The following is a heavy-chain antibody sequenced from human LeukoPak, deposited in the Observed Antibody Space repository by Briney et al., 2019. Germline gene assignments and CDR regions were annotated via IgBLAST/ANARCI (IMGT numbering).Heavy chain of an antibody. CDR3: ASDSSGSYYFDY. J-gene: IGHJ4*02. Sequence: GASVKVSFKASGGTFSSCAISWVRQAPGQGLEWMGGIIPIFGTANYAQKFQGRVTITADESTSTAYMELSSLRSEDTAVYYCASDSSGSYYFDYWGQGTLVTVSS. V-gene: IGHV1-69*13. D-gene: IGHD3-22*01. CDR2: IIPIFGTA. CDR1: GGTFSSCA.